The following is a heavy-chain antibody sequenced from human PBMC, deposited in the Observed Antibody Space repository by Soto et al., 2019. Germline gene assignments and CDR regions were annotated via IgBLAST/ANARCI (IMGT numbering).Heavy chain of an antibody. V-gene: IGHV3-23*01. J-gene: IGHJ6*02. Sequence: PGGSLRLSCAASAFTFSSHAMSWGRQAPGKGLEWVSSISGSGDNTYYSDSGKGRFTISRDNSKNTLYLQMTSLRVEDTAVYYCAKDLILTIPVFGLTLGPRVGVDVWGQGTTVTVSS. CDR1: AFTFSSHA. CDR2: ISGSGDNT. D-gene: IGHD3-3*01. CDR3: AKDLILTIPVFGLTLGPRVGVDV.